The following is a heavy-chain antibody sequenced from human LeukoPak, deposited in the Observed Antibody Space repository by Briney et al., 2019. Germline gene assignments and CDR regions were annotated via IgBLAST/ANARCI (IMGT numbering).Heavy chain of an antibody. D-gene: IGHD3-22*01. Sequence: PSETLSLTCAVYGGSFSGYYWSWIRQPPGKGLEWIGEINHSGSTNYNPSLKSRVTISVDTSKNQFSLKLSSVTAADTAVYYCARRPMIVVANNWFDPWGQGTLVTVSS. CDR1: GGSFSGYY. CDR3: ARRPMIVVANNWFDP. J-gene: IGHJ5*02. V-gene: IGHV4-34*01. CDR2: INHSGST.